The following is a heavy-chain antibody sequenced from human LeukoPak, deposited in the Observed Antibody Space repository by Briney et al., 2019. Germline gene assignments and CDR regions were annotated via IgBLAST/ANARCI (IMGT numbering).Heavy chain of an antibody. V-gene: IGHV1-8*01. Sequence: ASVKVSCKASGYTFTSYDINWVRQATGQGLEWMGCMNPNSGNTGYAQKFQGRVTMTRNTSISTAYMELSSLRSEDTAVYYCAVPEGSAPGFDYWGQGTLVTVSS. CDR2: MNPNSGNT. CDR1: GYTFTSYD. D-gene: IGHD1-26*01. CDR3: AVPEGSAPGFDY. J-gene: IGHJ4*02.